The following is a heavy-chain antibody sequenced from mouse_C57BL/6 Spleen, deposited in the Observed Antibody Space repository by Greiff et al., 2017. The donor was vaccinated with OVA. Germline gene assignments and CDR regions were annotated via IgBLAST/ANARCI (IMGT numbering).Heavy chain of an antibody. V-gene: IGHV1-82*01. Sequence: QVQLKESGPELVKPGASVKISCKASGYAFSSSWMNWVKQRPGKGLEWIGRIYPGDGDTNYNGKFKGKATLTADKSSSTAYMQLSSLTSEDSAVYFCARGYGSSWSYWGQGTTLTVSS. CDR3: ARGYGSSWSY. D-gene: IGHD1-1*01. CDR1: GYAFSSSW. J-gene: IGHJ2*01. CDR2: IYPGDGDT.